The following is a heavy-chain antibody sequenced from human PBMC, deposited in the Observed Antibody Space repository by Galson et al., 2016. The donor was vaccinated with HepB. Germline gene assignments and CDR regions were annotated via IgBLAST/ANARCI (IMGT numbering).Heavy chain of an antibody. CDR3: AKEKKAAAGEYYFDY. Sequence: SLRLSCAASGITFSTSDMSWVRQAPNKGLEWVSVVTGSTGSTFYADSVVGRFTISRDDSKSTLYLQMNSLTAEDTAVYYCAKEKKAAAGEYYFDYWGQGTPVTVSS. D-gene: IGHD6-25*01. CDR1: GITFSTSD. CDR2: VTGSTGST. J-gene: IGHJ4*02. V-gene: IGHV3-23*01.